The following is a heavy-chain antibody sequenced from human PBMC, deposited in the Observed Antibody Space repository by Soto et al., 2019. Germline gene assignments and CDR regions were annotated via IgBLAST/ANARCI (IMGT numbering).Heavy chain of an antibody. CDR1: GFTFSSYA. CDR3: ARVAYSYGWIYDY. V-gene: IGHV3-30-3*01. D-gene: IGHD6-19*01. Sequence: PGGSLRLSCAASGFTFSSYAMHWVRQAPGKGPEWVAVISYDGSNKYYADSVKGRFTISRDNSKNTLYLQMNSLRAEDTAIYFCARVAYSYGWIYDYWGQGTLVTVSS. CDR2: ISYDGSNK. J-gene: IGHJ4*01.